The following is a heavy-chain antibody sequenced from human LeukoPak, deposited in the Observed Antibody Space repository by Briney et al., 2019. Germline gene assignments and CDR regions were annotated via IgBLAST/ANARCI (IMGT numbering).Heavy chain of an antibody. D-gene: IGHD3-22*01. V-gene: IGHV3-23*01. Sequence: GGSLRLSCAASGFTFSSYAMGWVRQAPGKGLEWVSAISGSGGSTYYADSVKGRFTISRDNSKNTLYLQMNSLRADATAVYYCAKSGYYDSSGYPYPADYFDYWGQGTLVTVSS. CDR1: GFTFSSYA. J-gene: IGHJ4*02. CDR2: ISGSGGST. CDR3: AKSGYYDSSGYPYPADYFDY.